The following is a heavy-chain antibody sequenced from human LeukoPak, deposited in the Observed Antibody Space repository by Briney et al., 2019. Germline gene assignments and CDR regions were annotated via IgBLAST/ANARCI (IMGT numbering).Heavy chain of an antibody. CDR2: IYYTGST. J-gene: IGHJ5*02. CDR3: ARGEDL. CDR1: GGSISTYY. V-gene: IGHV4-59*01. Sequence: SETLSLTCTVSGGSISTYYWSWIRQSPEKGLEWIGYIYYTGSTNYNPSLKSRVTISVDTSKNQFSLKLSSVTAADTAVYYCARGEDLWGQGTLVTVSS.